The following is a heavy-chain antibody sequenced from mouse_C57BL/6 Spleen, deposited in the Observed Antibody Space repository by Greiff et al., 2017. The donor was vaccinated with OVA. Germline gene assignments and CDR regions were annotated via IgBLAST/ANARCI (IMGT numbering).Heavy chain of an antibody. D-gene: IGHD3-3*01. CDR2: IYPGGGNT. Sequence: QVQLKQSGPELVKPGASVKLSCKASGYSFTSYYIHWVKQRPGQGLEWIGWIYPGGGNTKYNEKFKGKATLTADTSSSTAYMQLSSLTSEDSAVYYCARDWAGDYAMDYWGQGTSVTVSS. CDR3: ARDWAGDYAMDY. V-gene: IGHV1-66*01. J-gene: IGHJ4*01. CDR1: GYSFTSYY.